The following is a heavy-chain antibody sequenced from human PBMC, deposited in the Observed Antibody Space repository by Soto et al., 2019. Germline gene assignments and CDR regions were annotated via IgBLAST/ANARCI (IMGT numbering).Heavy chain of an antibody. CDR3: ARTPYGDYDRYFDY. CDR1: GGSISSSNW. CDR2: IYHSGST. V-gene: IGHV4-4*02. J-gene: IGHJ4*02. Sequence: PSETLSLTCAVSGGSISSSNWWSWVRQPPGKGLEWIGEIYHSGSTNYNPSLKSRVTISVDKSKNQFSLKLSSVTAADTAVYYCARTPYGDYDRYFDYWGQGTLVTVSS. D-gene: IGHD4-17*01.